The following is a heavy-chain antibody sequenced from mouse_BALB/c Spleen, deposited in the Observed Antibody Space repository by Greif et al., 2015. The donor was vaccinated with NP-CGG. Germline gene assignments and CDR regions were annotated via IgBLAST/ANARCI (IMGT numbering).Heavy chain of an antibody. J-gene: IGHJ2*01. CDR1: GYTFSSYW. D-gene: IGHD4-1*01. V-gene: IGHV1-9*01. CDR3: ARANWDVHYFDY. CDR2: ILPGSGST. Sequence: QVQLQQSGAELMKPGASVKISCKATGYTFSSYWIEWVKQRPGHGLEWIGEILPGSGSTNYNEKFKGKATFTADTSSNTAYMQLSSLTSEDSAVYYCARANWDVHYFDYWGQGTTLTVSS.